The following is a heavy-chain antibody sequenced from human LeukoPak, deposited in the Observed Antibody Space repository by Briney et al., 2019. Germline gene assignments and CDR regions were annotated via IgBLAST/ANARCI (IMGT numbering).Heavy chain of an antibody. V-gene: IGHV3-74*01. CDR2: INSDGSRT. CDR3: ARELPREVTLDY. J-gene: IGHJ4*02. D-gene: IGHD2-21*02. CDR1: GFTLSSYE. Sequence: GGSLRLSCAASGFTLSSYEMHWVRQAPGKGLVWVSRINSDGSRTGYADSVKGRFTISRDNAKNTLYLQMNSLRAEDTSIYYCARELPREVTLDYWGQGTLVTVSS.